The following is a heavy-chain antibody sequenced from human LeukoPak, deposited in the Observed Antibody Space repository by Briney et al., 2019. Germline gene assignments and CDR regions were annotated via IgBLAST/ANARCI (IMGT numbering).Heavy chain of an antibody. CDR1: GGFISRDS. V-gene: IGHV4-59*01. CDR3: ARLTMIVPREAWFDP. CDR2: ISHNGGT. J-gene: IGHJ5*02. Sequence: SETLSLTCTVSGGFISRDSWTWIRQSPGKGLEWIGYISHNGGTDYRPSLESRVTISRDTSENQFFLTLNAVTAADTAIYYCARLTMIVPREAWFDPWGQGTLVTVSS. D-gene: IGHD3-22*01.